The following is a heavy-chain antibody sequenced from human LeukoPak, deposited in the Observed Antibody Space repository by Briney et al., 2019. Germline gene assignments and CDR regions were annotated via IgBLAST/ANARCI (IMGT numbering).Heavy chain of an antibody. J-gene: IGHJ6*02. V-gene: IGHV4-59*08. Sequence: SETLSLTCTVSGGSINTDYWSWVRQPPGKGLEWIGYIYYSGSTNYNPSLKSRVTISVDTSKNQFSLKLSSVTAADTAVYYCARLVAAAGTAYYYYGMDVWGQGTTVTVSS. CDR2: IYYSGST. CDR1: GGSINTDY. CDR3: ARLVAAAGTAYYYYGMDV. D-gene: IGHD6-13*01.